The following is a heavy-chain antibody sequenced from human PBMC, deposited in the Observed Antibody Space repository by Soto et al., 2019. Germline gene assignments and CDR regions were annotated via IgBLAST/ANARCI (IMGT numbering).Heavy chain of an antibody. V-gene: IGHV3-74*01. Sequence: GGSLRLSCAVSGFTFSAYWMHWVRQVPGKGLTWVSRISDDGTTATYADSVKGRFVISRDNAKNSLYLEMNTLRVDDSGLYYCARGPRVSSTGTGAHWGRGTLVTVSS. CDR2: ISDDGTTA. CDR1: GFTFSAYW. D-gene: IGHD1-1*01. CDR3: ARGPRVSSTGTGAH. J-gene: IGHJ4*02.